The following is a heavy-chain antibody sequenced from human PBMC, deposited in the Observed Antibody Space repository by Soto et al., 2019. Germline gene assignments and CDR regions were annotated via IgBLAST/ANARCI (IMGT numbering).Heavy chain of an antibody. Sequence: ASVKVSFKASGYTFTSYGISWVRQAPGQGLEWMGWISAYNGNTNYAQKLQGRVTMTTDTSTSTAYMELRSLRSDDTAVYYCARDRDIVLVPAAMGYYYYGMDVWGQGTTVTVSS. D-gene: IGHD2-2*01. CDR1: GYTFTSYG. J-gene: IGHJ6*02. CDR3: ARDRDIVLVPAAMGYYYYGMDV. CDR2: ISAYNGNT. V-gene: IGHV1-18*01.